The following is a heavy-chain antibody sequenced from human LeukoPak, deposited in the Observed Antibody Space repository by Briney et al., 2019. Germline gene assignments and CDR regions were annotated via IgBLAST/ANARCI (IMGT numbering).Heavy chain of an antibody. CDR2: IYYSGST. D-gene: IGHD6-13*01. CDR1: GFTFSSYA. V-gene: IGHV4-30-4*08. Sequence: LRLSCAASGFTFSSYAMSWIRQPPGKGLEWIGYIYYSGSTYYNPSLKSRVTISVDTSKNQFSLKLSSVTAADTAVYYCARDRGMAGYFDYWGQGTLVTVSS. J-gene: IGHJ4*02. CDR3: ARDRGMAGYFDY.